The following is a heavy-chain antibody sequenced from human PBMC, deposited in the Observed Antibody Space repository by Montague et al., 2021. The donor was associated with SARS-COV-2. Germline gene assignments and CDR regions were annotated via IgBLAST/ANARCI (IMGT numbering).Heavy chain of an antibody. V-gene: IGHV4-34*01. Sequence: SETLSLTCAVFNGSFSSFYWNWIRQPPGKGLEWIGEISHGGSTXXXSSXKGRVTISVDTSKTQFSLNLRSVTAADTAVYYCACGDENGSGYMDVWGKGTTVTVSS. CDR2: ISHGGST. J-gene: IGHJ6*03. D-gene: IGHD1-26*01. CDR1: NGSFSSFY. CDR3: ACGDENGSGYMDV.